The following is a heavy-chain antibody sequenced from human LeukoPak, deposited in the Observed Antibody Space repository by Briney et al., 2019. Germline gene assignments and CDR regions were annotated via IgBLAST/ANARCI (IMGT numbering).Heavy chain of an antibody. Sequence: SGGSLRRSCAASGFTFSSYWMHWVRQAPGKGLVWVSRINSDGSSTSYADSVKGRFTISRDNAKNTLYLQMNSLRAEDTAVYYCASLSVTTTPYYYYYMDVWGKGTTVTVSS. J-gene: IGHJ6*03. CDR3: ASLSVTTTPYYYYYMDV. V-gene: IGHV3-74*01. CDR1: GFTFSSYW. CDR2: INSDGSST. D-gene: IGHD4-11*01.